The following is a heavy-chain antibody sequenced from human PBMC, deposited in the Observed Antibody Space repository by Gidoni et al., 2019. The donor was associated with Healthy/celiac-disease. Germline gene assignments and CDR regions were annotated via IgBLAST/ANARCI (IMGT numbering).Heavy chain of an antibody. CDR3: ARERYCSGGSCYYFDY. J-gene: IGHJ4*02. V-gene: IGHV1-69*04. Sequence: QVQMVQSGAEVKKPGSSVKVSCKASGGTFSSYAISWVRQAPGQGLEWMGRIIPILGIANYAQKFQGRVTITADKSTSTAYMELSILRSEDTAVYYCARERYCSGGSCYYFDYWGQGTLVTVSS. CDR1: GGTFSSYA. CDR2: IIPILGIA. D-gene: IGHD2-15*01.